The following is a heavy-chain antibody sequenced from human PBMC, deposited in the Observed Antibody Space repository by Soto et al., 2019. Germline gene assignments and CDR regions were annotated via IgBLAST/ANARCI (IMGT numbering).Heavy chain of an antibody. V-gene: IGHV3-23*01. D-gene: IGHD3-9*01. CDR3: AKILRYFDWLFEGDAFDI. J-gene: IGHJ3*02. Sequence: GGSLRLSCAASGFTFSSYAMSWVRQAPGKGLEWVSAISGSGGSTYYADSVKGRFTISRDNPKNTLYLQMNSLRAEDTAVYYCAKILRYFDWLFEGDAFDIWGQGTMVTVSS. CDR1: GFTFSSYA. CDR2: ISGSGGST.